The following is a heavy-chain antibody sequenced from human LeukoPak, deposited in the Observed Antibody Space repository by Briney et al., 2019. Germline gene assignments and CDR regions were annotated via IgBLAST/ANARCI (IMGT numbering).Heavy chain of an antibody. D-gene: IGHD3-22*01. CDR1: GGSISSGTYY. V-gene: IGHV4-39*01. Sequence: PSETLSLTCTVSGGSISSGTYYWGWIRQPPGKGLEWLGSIYYSGSTYYNPSLKSRVTISVDTSKNQFSLKLSSVTAADTAVYYCARGKRGKGLKTYYYDSSGYWPIDYWGQGTLVTVSS. CDR3: ARGKRGKGLKTYYYDSSGYWPIDY. CDR2: IYYSGST. J-gene: IGHJ4*02.